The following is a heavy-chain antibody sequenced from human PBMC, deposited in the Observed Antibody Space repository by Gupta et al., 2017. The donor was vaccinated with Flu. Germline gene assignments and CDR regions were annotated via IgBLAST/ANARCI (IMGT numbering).Heavy chain of an antibody. J-gene: IGHJ4*02. D-gene: IGHD2-15*01. CDR1: DDYA. V-gene: IGHV3-9*01. CDR2: MNWNMGTV. CDR3: IKDSLSSSWALFEY. Sequence: DDYAMHWVRQAPGKGLEWVSGMNWNMGTVGYAVSVKGRFTISRDNAKNSLYLQMNSLRPDDTAFYYCIKDSLSSSWALFEYWGQGTLVTVSS.